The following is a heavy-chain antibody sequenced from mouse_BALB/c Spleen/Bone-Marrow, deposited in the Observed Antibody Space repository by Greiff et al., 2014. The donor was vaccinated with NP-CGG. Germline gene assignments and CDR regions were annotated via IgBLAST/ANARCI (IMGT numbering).Heavy chain of an antibody. V-gene: IGHV1-54*01. CDR3: ARRNRDYYAMDY. CDR1: GHAFTNYL. CDR2: INPGSDGT. Sequence: QVQLQQPGAELVRPGTSVKVSCKASGHAFTNYLLEWVKQRPGQGLEWIGVINPGSDGTKYNEKFKGKATLTVDKSSSTAYMQLSSLTSDDSAVYFCARRNRDYYAMDYWGQGTSVTVSS. J-gene: IGHJ4*01.